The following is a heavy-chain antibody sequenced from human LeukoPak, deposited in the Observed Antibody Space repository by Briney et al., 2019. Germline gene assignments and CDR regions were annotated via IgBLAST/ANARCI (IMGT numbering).Heavy chain of an antibody. CDR1: GFTFSSYS. D-gene: IGHD6-13*01. V-gene: IGHV3-33*08. CDR3: ARDGQQLAPYAMDV. Sequence: GGSLRLSCAASGFTFSSYSMNWVRQAPGKGLELLAQIWYDGSNKYYVDSVKGRFTTSRDNSKNTVYLQMNSLRAEDTAVYFCARDGQQLAPYAMDVWGQGTTVTVSS. CDR2: IWYDGSNK. J-gene: IGHJ6*02.